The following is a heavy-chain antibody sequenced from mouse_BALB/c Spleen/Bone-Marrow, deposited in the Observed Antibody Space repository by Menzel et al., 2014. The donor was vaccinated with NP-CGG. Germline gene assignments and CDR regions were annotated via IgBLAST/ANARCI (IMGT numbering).Heavy chain of an antibody. CDR2: IWRVDDK. V-gene: IGHV8-8*01. D-gene: IGHD3-1*01. CDR3: ARMGGANFDY. J-gene: IGHJ2*01. Sequence: QVTLKECGPGILQPSQTLSLTCSFSGFSLSTSGMGVGWIRQPSGKGLEWLVHIWRVDDKRYNPALKSRLTISKATSSNQVFLKSARADTADAATYYCARMGGANFDYWGQGTTLTVSS. CDR1: GFSLSTSGMG.